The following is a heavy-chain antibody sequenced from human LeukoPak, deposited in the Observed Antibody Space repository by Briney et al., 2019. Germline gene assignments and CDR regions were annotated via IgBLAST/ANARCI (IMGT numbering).Heavy chain of an antibody. CDR2: ISYDGSNK. J-gene: IGHJ4*02. D-gene: IGHD3-3*01. Sequence: GGSLRLSCAASGFTFSSYAMHWVRQAPGKGLEWVAVISYDGSNKYYADSVKGRFTISRDNSKNTLYLQMNSLRAEDTAVYYCARGLYDFWSGSLVSVLGYWGQGTLVTVSS. CDR3: ARGLYDFWSGSLVSVLGY. CDR1: GFTFSSYA. V-gene: IGHV3-30-3*01.